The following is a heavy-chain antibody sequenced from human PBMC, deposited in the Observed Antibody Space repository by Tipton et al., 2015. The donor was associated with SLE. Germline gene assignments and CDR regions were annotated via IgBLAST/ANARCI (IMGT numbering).Heavy chain of an antibody. J-gene: IGHJ6*02. V-gene: IGHV3-11*01. CDR2: ISSSGSTI. CDR1: GFTFSDYY. D-gene: IGHD4-17*01. CDR3: ARDPYYGDYHYGMDV. Sequence: SLRLSCAASGFTFSDYYMSWIRQAPGKGLEWVSYISSSGSTIYYADSVKGRFTISWDNAKNSLYLQMNSLRAEDTAVYYCARDPYYGDYHYGMDVWGQGTTVTVSS.